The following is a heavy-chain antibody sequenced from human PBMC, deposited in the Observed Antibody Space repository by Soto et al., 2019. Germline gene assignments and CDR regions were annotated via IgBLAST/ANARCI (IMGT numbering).Heavy chain of an antibody. J-gene: IGHJ4*02. D-gene: IGHD1-1*01. V-gene: IGHV1-18*01. Sequence: QVHLVQSGAEVKKPGASVKVSCKGSGYAFTTYGITWVRQAPGQGLEWMGWISAHNGNTNYAQKLQSRVPVPSDTSQSTAYMELRSLRSDDTAVYYCARGRYGDYWGQGALVTVSS. CDR1: GYAFTTYG. CDR2: ISAHNGNT. CDR3: ARGRYGDY.